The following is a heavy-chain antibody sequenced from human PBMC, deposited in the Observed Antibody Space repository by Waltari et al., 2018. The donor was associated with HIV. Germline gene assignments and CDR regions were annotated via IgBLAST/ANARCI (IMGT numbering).Heavy chain of an antibody. CDR3: ARAPCSGGSCRLFDY. CDR2: INPSGNST. Sequence: QVQLVQSGAEVKKPGASVTVSCKAYGYTFISYYMHWVRQAPGQGLEWMGIINPSGNSTSYVQKFQGRLTMTRDTSTSTVYMELSSLRSEDTAVYYCARAPCSGGSCRLFDYWGQGTLVTVSS. V-gene: IGHV1-46*01. J-gene: IGHJ4*02. CDR1: GYTFISYY. D-gene: IGHD2-15*01.